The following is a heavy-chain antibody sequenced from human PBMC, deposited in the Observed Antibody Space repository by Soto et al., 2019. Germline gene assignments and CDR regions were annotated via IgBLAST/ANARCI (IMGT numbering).Heavy chain of an antibody. CDR2: IWYDGSNK. D-gene: IGHD5-12*01. CDR3: ARDGVDIVATIRKGYFDY. J-gene: IGHJ4*02. Sequence: QVQLVESGGGGVQPGRSLRLSWEAFGFTFSSYGMHWVGQAPGRGLEWGAVIWYDGSNKYYADSVKGRFTISRDNSKNTLYLQMNSLRAEDTAVYYCARDGVDIVATIRKGYFDYWGQGTLVTVSS. V-gene: IGHV3-33*01. CDR1: GFTFSSYG.